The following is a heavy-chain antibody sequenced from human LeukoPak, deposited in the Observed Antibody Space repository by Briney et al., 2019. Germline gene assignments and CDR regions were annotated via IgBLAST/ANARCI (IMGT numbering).Heavy chain of an antibody. Sequence: GGSLRLSCAASGFTFSSYAMSWVRQAPGGGPEWGSTIRGGGCNMSRVSSVKGPFPISRDNSKNTLYLQMNRLIAEATAIYFCASMVRGVYLDYWGPRNLVTASS. V-gene: IGHV3-23*01. J-gene: IGHJ4*02. D-gene: IGHD3-10*01. CDR1: GFTFSSYA. CDR2: IRGGGCNM. CDR3: ASMVRGVYLDY.